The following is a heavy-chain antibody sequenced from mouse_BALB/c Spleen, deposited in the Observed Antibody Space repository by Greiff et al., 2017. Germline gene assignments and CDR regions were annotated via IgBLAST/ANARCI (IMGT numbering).Heavy chain of an antibody. CDR3: ARLYYYGNYYAMDY. D-gene: IGHD1-1*01. V-gene: IGHV5-6-3*01. CDR2: INSNGGST. J-gene: IGHJ4*01. CDR1: GFTFSSYG. Sequence: EVKLQESGGGLVQPGGSLKLSCAASGFTFSSYGMSWVRQTPDKRLELVATINSNGGSTYYPDSVKGRFTISRDNAKNTLYLQMSSLKSEDTAMYYCARLYYYGNYYAMDYWGQGTSVTVSS.